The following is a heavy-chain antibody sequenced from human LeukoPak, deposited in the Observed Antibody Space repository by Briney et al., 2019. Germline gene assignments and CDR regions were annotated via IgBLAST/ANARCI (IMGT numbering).Heavy chain of an antibody. Sequence: GGSLRLSCAASGFTFSSYWMYWVRQTLGKGLVFVSRINNDGGGTTYADSVKGRFTISRDNAKNTLYLQMNSLRAEDTAVYFCARGGSRHAFDIWGQGTMLTVSS. V-gene: IGHV3-74*01. CDR1: GFTFSSYW. CDR3: ARGGSRHAFDI. D-gene: IGHD3-16*01. CDR2: INNDGGGT. J-gene: IGHJ3*02.